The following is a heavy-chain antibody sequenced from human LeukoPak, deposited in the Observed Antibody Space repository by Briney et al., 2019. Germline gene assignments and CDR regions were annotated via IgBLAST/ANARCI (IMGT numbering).Heavy chain of an antibody. CDR2: ISGSGGST. Sequence: PGGSLRLSCAASGFTFSSYAMSWVRQAPGKGLEWVSAISGSGGSTYYAGSVKGRFTISRDNSKNTLYLQMNSLRAEDTAVYYCAPYCSGGSCYGVDHWGRGTLVTVSS. V-gene: IGHV3-23*01. CDR3: APYCSGGSCYGVDH. CDR1: GFTFSSYA. J-gene: IGHJ4*02. D-gene: IGHD2-15*01.